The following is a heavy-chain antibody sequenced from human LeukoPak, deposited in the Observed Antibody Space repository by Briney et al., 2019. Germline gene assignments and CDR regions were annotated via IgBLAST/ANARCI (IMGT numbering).Heavy chain of an antibody. D-gene: IGHD3-10*01. CDR2: ISSSGSTI. CDR1: GFTFSDYY. V-gene: IGHV3-11*01. J-gene: IGHJ3*02. Sequence: PGGSLRLSCAAPGFTFSDYYMSWIRQAQGKGLEWVSYISSSGSTIYYADSVKGRFTISRDNAKNSLYLQMNSLRADDTAVYYCARYGSGSYYGAFDIWGQGTMVTVSS. CDR3: ARYGSGSYYGAFDI.